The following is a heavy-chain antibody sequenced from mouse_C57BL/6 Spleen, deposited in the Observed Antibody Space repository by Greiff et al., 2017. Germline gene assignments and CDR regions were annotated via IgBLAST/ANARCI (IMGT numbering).Heavy chain of an antibody. Sequence: QVQLQQPGAELVKPGASVKLSCKASGYTFTSYWMRWVKQRPGRGLEWIGRIDPNSGGTKYNEKFKSKATLTVDKPSSTADMQLSSLTSEDSAVYYCAREKVEGYYYAMDYWGQGTSVTVSS. CDR3: AREKVEGYYYAMDY. V-gene: IGHV1-72*01. CDR1: GYTFTSYW. D-gene: IGHD1-1*01. J-gene: IGHJ4*01. CDR2: IDPNSGGT.